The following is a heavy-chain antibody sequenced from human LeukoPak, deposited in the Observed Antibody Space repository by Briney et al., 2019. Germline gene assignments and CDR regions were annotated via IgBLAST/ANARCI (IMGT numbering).Heavy chain of an antibody. CDR3: ARAIRIAAADYYYYYGMDV. J-gene: IGHJ6*02. Sequence: SETLSLTCTVSGGSISSYYWSWIRQPPGKGLEWIGYIYYSGSTNYNPSLKSRVTISVDTSKNQFSLKLSSVTAADTAVYYCARAIRIAAADYYYYYGMDVWGQGTTVTVSS. CDR2: IYYSGST. D-gene: IGHD6-13*01. CDR1: GGSISSYY. V-gene: IGHV4-59*01.